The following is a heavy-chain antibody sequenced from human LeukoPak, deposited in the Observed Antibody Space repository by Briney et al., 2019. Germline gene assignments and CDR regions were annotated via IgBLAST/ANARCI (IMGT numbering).Heavy chain of an antibody. D-gene: IGHD6-13*01. V-gene: IGHV3-33*08. CDR3: ARDREAAADLGY. Sequence: GGSLRLSCAASGFTFSGFWMHWVRQAPGKGLELVAVMWYDGSNEYYADSVKGRFTISRDNSKNTLYLQMNSLRAEDTAVYYCARDREAAADLGYWGQGTLVTVSS. CDR2: MWYDGSNE. CDR1: GFTFSGFW. J-gene: IGHJ4*02.